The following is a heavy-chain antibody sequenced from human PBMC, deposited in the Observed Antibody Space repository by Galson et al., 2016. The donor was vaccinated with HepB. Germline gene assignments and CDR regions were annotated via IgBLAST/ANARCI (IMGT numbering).Heavy chain of an antibody. J-gene: IGHJ5*01. D-gene: IGHD2-21*01. CDR1: GASFTSYS. V-gene: IGHV4-34*01. CDR2: INHSGIS. Sequence: ETLSLTCAVYGASFTSYSWTWIRQPPGKGLEWIGEINHSGISHCSPSLKSRVTISVDPSKTQFSLNVSSVTAADTAVYFCARSGGGGDNNWFDSWGQGTLVTVSS. CDR3: ARSGGGGDNNWFDS.